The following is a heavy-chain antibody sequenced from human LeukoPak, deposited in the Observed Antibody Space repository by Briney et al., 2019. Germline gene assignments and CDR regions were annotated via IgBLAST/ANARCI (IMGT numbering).Heavy chain of an antibody. CDR1: GGSISSGGYY. Sequence: PSETLSLTCTVSGGSISSGGYYWSWIRQHPGKGLEWIGYIYYSGSTYYNPSLKSRVTISVDTSKNQFSLKLSSVTAADTAVYYCARLAYAYYDILTGYYVFDYWGQGTLVTVSS. CDR3: ARLAYAYYDILTGYYVFDY. CDR2: IYYSGST. D-gene: IGHD3-9*01. V-gene: IGHV4-31*03. J-gene: IGHJ4*02.